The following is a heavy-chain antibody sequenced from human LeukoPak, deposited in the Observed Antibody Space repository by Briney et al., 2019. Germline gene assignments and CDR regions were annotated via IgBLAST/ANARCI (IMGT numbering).Heavy chain of an antibody. CDR2: IYTSGST. V-gene: IGHV4-4*07. J-gene: IGHJ5*02. CDR3: ARGRVSSDYGSVWFDP. Sequence: SETLSLTCTVSGRSISSYYGSWIRQPAGKGLEWIGRIYTSGSTNFNPSLKSRVTISVDKSKNQFSLKLSSVTAADTDVYYCARGRVSSDYGSVWFDPWGQGTLVTVSS. CDR1: GRSISSYY. D-gene: IGHD3-10*01.